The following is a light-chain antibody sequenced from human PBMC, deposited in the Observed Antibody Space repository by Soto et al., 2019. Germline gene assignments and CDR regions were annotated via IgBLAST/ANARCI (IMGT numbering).Light chain of an antibody. CDR3: QQYGSSPRT. CDR1: TKRSTLY. CDR2: GAS. Sequence: ELALTQSPSNLSLSPAKMGTLSCNASTKRSTLYLAWFQQKSGQAPRLLIYGASSMASGIPDRFSGSGSGTDFTLTISRLEPEDFAVYYCQQYGSSPRTFGQGTKVDIK. V-gene: IGKV3-20*01. J-gene: IGKJ1*01.